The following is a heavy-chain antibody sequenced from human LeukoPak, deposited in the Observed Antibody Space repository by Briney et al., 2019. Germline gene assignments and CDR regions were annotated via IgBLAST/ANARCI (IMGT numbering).Heavy chain of an antibody. CDR3: ARAWESIAGYYFDY. D-gene: IGHD1-26*01. CDR2: ISAYKGDT. CDR1: GYTFTSYG. V-gene: IGHV1-18*01. J-gene: IGHJ4*02. Sequence: ASLKVSCKTSGYTFTSYGISWPRQAPGQGLEWMGWISAYKGDTDYAQKFQGRLTVTRDTSTSTVYMELQNLTSDDTAVYYCARAWESIAGYYFDYWGQGTLVTVSS.